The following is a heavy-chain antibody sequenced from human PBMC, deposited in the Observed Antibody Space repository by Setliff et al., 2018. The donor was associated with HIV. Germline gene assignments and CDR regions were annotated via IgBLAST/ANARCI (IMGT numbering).Heavy chain of an antibody. V-gene: IGHV1-46*01. Sequence: ASVKVSCKASGYTFTSYYIHWVRQAPGQGLEWMGIINPSGGSTSYAQKFQGRVTITADESTSTAYMELSSLRSEDTAVYYCARVAWYYSFWSGLGDAFDIWGQGTMVTVSS. CDR2: INPSGGST. CDR3: ARVAWYYSFWSGLGDAFDI. CDR1: GYTFTSYY. J-gene: IGHJ3*02. D-gene: IGHD3-3*01.